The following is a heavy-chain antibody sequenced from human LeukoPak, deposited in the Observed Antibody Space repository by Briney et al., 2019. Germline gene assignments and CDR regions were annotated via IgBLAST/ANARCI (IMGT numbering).Heavy chain of an antibody. D-gene: IGHD3-22*01. V-gene: IGHV5-51*01. Sequence: GASLKISCQGSGYSFTSYWIGWVRPMPGKGLEWMGIIYPGDSDTRYSPSFQGQVTISADKSISTAYLQWSSLKASDTAMYYCARRPYYYDSSGYYLFDYWGQGTLVTVSS. CDR3: ARRPYYYDSSGYYLFDY. CDR1: GYSFTSYW. J-gene: IGHJ4*02. CDR2: IYPGDSDT.